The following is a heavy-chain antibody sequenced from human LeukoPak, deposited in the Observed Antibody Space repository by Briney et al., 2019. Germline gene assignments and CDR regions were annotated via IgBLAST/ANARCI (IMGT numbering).Heavy chain of an antibody. CDR1: GFTFSDYY. Sequence: GGSLRLSCAASGFTFSDYYMSWIRQAPGKGPEWVSYISSSGSTIYYADSVKGRFTISRDNAKDSLYLQMNSLRAEDTAVYYCARDHRDFWSGSNYGMDVWGQGTTVTVSS. V-gene: IGHV3-11*01. D-gene: IGHD3-3*01. J-gene: IGHJ6*02. CDR3: ARDHRDFWSGSNYGMDV. CDR2: ISSSGSTI.